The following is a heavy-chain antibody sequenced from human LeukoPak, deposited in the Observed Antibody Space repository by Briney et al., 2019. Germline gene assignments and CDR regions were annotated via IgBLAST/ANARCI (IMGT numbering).Heavy chain of an antibody. D-gene: IGHD3-10*01. J-gene: IGHJ4*02. V-gene: IGHV3-30-3*01. CDR1: GFTFSSYA. CDR3: ARDFSSMVRGVIID. CDR2: ISYDGSNK. Sequence: PGGSLRLSCAASGFTFSSYAMHWVCQAPGKELEWVAVISYDGSNKYYADSVKGRFTISRDNSKNTLYLQMSSLRAEDTAVYYCARDFSSMVRGVIIDWGQGTLVTVSS.